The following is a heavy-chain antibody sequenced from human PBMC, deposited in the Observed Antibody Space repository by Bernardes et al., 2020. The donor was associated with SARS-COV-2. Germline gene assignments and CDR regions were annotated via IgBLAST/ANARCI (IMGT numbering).Heavy chain of an antibody. Sequence: GGSLRLSCVASGFTFSSYCMNWVRQAPGQGLEWVADINQDGSRKSYVDSVKGRFTISRDNAKNSLYLQMNSLRTEDTAVYYCARGYYGSGSSGSYWGQGTQVTVSP. CDR3: ARGYYGSGSSGSY. D-gene: IGHD3-10*01. J-gene: IGHJ4*02. CDR1: GFTFSSYC. V-gene: IGHV3-7*01. CDR2: INQDGSRK.